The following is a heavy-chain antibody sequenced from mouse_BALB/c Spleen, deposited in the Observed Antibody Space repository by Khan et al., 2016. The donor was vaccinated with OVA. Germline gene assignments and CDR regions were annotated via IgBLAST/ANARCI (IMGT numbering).Heavy chain of an antibody. CDR1: GFTFSNYG. CDR2: INSNGGST. CDR3: ARDPYYYGSKYAMDY. Sequence: EVELVESGGGLVKPGGSLKLSCAASGFTFSNYGMSWVRQTPDKRLELVATINSNGGSTYYPDTVKGRFTISRDNGMNTLFLQMSGLKSEDTAMYYCARDPYYYGSKYAMDYWGQGASVTVSS. D-gene: IGHD1-1*01. J-gene: IGHJ4*01. V-gene: IGHV5-6-3*01.